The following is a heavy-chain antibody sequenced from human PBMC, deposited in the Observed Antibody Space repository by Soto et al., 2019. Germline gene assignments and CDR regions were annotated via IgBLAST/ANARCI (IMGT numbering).Heavy chain of an antibody. Sequence: GGSLRLSCAASGFTFSSFAMSWVRQTPGKGLEWVSTISGTGGSTYYPDSVKGRFTISRDNSKNTVYLQMNSLRAEDAAVYYCAKEMTSGYYLFDYWGQGTLVTVSS. D-gene: IGHD3-22*01. CDR3: AKEMTSGYYLFDY. CDR1: GFTFSSFA. V-gene: IGHV3-23*01. CDR2: ISGTGGST. J-gene: IGHJ4*02.